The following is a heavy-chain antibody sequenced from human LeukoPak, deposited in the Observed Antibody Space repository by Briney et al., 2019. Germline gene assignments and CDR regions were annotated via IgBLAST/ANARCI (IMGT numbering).Heavy chain of an antibody. CDR1: GFTLSSYG. CDR3: AKDARRSDGWYFFDH. CDR2: ISDSGDTT. J-gene: IGHJ4*02. D-gene: IGHD6-19*01. Sequence: GGSLRLSCAASGFTLSSYGMHWVRQAPGKGLEWVSVISDSGDTTYYADSVKARFTISRDNSKNTLYLQMNSLRAEDTAIYYCAKDARRSDGWYFFDHWGQGALVTVSS. V-gene: IGHV3-23*01.